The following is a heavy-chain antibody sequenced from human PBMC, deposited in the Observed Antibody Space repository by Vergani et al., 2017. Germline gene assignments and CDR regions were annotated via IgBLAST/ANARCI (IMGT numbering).Heavy chain of an antibody. V-gene: IGHV1-69*02. D-gene: IGHD2-15*01. CDR2: IIPILGIA. J-gene: IGHJ1*01. CDR1: GGTFSSYT. Sequence: QVQLVQSGAEVKKPGSSVKVSCKASGGTFSSYTISWVRQAPGQGLEWMGRIIPILGIANYAQKFQGRVTITADKSTSTAYMELSSLRSEDTAVYYWASDFRGYCSGGSCYHEYFQHWGQGTLVTVSS. CDR3: ASDFRGYCSGGSCYHEYFQH.